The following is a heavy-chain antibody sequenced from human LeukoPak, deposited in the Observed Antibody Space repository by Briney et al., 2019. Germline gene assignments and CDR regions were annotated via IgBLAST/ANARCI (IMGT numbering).Heavy chain of an antibody. CDR3: ARGGDYYDSSGYYYVS. Sequence: ASVKVSCKASGYTFTSYGISWVRQAPGQGLEWMGWINPNSGGTNYAQKFQGRVTMTRDTSISTAYMELSRLRSDNTAVYYCARGGDYYDSSGYYYVSWGQGTLVTVSS. V-gene: IGHV1-2*02. CDR1: GYTFTSYG. CDR2: INPNSGGT. J-gene: IGHJ5*02. D-gene: IGHD3-22*01.